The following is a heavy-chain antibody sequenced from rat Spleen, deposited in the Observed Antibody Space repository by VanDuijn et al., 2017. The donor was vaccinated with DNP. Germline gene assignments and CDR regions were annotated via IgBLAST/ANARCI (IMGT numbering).Heavy chain of an antibody. J-gene: IGHJ4*01. CDR3: ARWSGYYDDIYYYHYGLDA. CDR2: INNVGST. V-gene: IGHV3-3*01. CDR1: GHSITSNY. D-gene: IGHD1-12*02. Sequence: EVQLQESGPGLVKPSQSLSLTCSVTGHSITSNYWGWIRKFPGNKLEWMGYINNVGSTNYNPSLKSRISITRDTSKNQFFLQVNSVTTEDTATYYCARWSGYYDDIYYYHYGLDAWGQGTSVTVSS.